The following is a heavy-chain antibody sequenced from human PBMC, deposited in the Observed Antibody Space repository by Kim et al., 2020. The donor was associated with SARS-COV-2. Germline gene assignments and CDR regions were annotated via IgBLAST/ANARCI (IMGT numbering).Heavy chain of an antibody. CDR2: ISTNGETK. CDR1: GFTFDNYA. Sequence: GGSLRLSCAASGFTFDNYAMHWVRQAPGKGLEWVSLISTNGETKNYADSVKGRFTISLDNSKNSMYLKMNSLRTEDTALYYCVRASVWLPRYWGQGTLVTVSS. D-gene: IGHD6-19*01. J-gene: IGHJ4*02. V-gene: IGHV3-43*02. CDR3: VRASVWLPRY.